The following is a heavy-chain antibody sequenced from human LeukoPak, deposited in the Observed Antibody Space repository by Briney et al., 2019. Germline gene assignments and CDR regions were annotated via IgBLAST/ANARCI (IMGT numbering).Heavy chain of an antibody. V-gene: IGHV1-46*01. J-gene: IGHJ5*02. Sequence: ASVKVSCKASGYTLTRYYMHWVRQAPGQGLEWMGIINPSGGSTSYAQKFQGRVTMTRDTSTSTVYMELSSLRSEDTAVYYCARWVDCSSTSCSFIGFDPWGQGTLVTVSS. D-gene: IGHD2-2*01. CDR2: INPSGGST. CDR3: ARWVDCSSTSCSFIGFDP. CDR1: GYTLTRYY.